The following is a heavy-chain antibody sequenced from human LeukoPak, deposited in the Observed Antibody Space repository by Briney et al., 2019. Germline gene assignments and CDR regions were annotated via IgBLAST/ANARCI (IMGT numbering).Heavy chain of an antibody. D-gene: IGHD4-17*01. CDR3: ASGTFDDYGDYDRGDYFDH. Sequence: SETLSLTCTVSGASISSSSSSWGWVRQPPGKGPEWIGSIYYSGLTYDNPSLRSRVSISVDPSKNHFSLKVSSVTAADTAVYYCASGTFDDYGDYDRGDYFDHWGQGTLVTVSS. V-gene: IGHV4-39*02. CDR1: GASISSSSSS. J-gene: IGHJ4*02. CDR2: IYYSGLT.